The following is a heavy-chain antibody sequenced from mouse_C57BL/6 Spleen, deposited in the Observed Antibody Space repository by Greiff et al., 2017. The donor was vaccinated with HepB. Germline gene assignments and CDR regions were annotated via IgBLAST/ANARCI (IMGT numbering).Heavy chain of an antibody. V-gene: IGHV7-3*01. D-gene: IGHD2-3*01. CDR3: ARYDGYWGYFDV. Sequence: EVKVEESGGGLVQPGGSLSLSCAASGFTFTDYYMSWVRQPPGKALEWLGFIRNKANGYTTEYSASVKGRFTISRDNSQSILYLQMNALRAEDSATYYCARYDGYWGYFDVWGTGTTVTVSS. CDR2: IRNKANGYTT. CDR1: GFTFTDYY. J-gene: IGHJ1*03.